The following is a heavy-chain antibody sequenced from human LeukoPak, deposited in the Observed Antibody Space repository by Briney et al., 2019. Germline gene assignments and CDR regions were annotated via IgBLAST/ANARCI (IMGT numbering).Heavy chain of an antibody. CDR1: GFTFSSYG. CDR3: AILHGPLAMVRGIKYYYYGMDV. V-gene: IGHV3-30*02. D-gene: IGHD3-10*01. J-gene: IGHJ6*02. Sequence: GGSLRLSCAASGFTFSSYGTHWVRQAPGKGLEWVAFIRYDGSNKYYADSVKGRFTISRDNSKNTLYLQMNSLRAEDTAVYYCAILHGPLAMVRGIKYYYYGMDVWGQGATVTVSS. CDR2: IRYDGSNK.